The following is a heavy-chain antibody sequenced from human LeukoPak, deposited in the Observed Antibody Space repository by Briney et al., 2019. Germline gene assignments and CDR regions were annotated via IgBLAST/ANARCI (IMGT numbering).Heavy chain of an antibody. Sequence: PGGSLRLSCAASGFTFSSYAMSWVRQAPGKGLEWVANIKQDGSEKYYVDSVKGRFTISRDNAKNSLYLQMNSLRAEDTAVYYCARDGGEFDYWGQGTLVSVSS. D-gene: IGHD2-21*01. CDR2: IKQDGSEK. J-gene: IGHJ4*02. CDR1: GFTFSSYA. V-gene: IGHV3-7*01. CDR3: ARDGGEFDY.